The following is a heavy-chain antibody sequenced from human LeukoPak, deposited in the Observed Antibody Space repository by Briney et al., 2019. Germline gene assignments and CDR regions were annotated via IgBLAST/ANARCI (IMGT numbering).Heavy chain of an antibody. J-gene: IGHJ4*02. Sequence: GESLKISCKGSGYSFTTYWIGWGRQMPGKGLEWMGIIYPGDSDTTNSPSFQGQVTISVDRSISTAYLQWSSLKASDTAMYYCARRFGRPFDYWGQGTLVTVPS. V-gene: IGHV5-51*01. CDR1: GYSFTTYW. CDR3: ARRFGRPFDY. D-gene: IGHD3-10*01. CDR2: IYPGDSDT.